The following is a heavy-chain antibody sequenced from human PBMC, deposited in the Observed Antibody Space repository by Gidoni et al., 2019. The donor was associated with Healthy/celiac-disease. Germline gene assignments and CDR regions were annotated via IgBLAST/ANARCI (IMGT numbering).Heavy chain of an antibody. CDR3: AREDSGYDLGSDFDY. V-gene: IGHV3-74*01. CDR1: GFTFSRYW. CDR2: INSDGSST. J-gene: IGHJ4*02. D-gene: IGHD5-12*01. Sequence: EVQLVESGGGLVQPGGSLRLSCAASGFTFSRYWMHWVRQAPGKGLVWVSRINSDGSSTSYADSVKGRFTISRDNAKNTLYLQMNSLRAEDTAVYYCAREDSGYDLGSDFDYWGQGTLVTVSS.